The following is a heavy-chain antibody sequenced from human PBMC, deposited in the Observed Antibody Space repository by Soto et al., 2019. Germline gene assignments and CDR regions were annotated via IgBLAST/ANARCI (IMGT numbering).Heavy chain of an antibody. CDR3: ARDLRAYGMDV. V-gene: IGHV3-7*03. Sequence: PGGSLRLSCAASGFTFSNYWMSWVRQAPGKGLEWVANIKQDGSEKYYVDSVKGRFTISRDNAKNSLYLEMNSLRAEDTAVYYCARDLRAYGMDVWGQGTTVTVSS. CDR2: IKQDGSEK. J-gene: IGHJ6*02. CDR1: GFTFSNYW.